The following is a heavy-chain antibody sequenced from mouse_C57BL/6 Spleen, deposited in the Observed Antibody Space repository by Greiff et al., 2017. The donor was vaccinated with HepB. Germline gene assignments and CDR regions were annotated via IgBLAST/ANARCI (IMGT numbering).Heavy chain of an antibody. CDR3: ARVELGYWYFDV. V-gene: IGHV5-16*01. CDR2: INYDGSST. J-gene: IGHJ1*03. CDR1: GFTFSDYY. D-gene: IGHD4-1*01. Sequence: EVKLMESEGGLVQPGSSMKLSCTASGFTFSDYYMAWVRQVPEKGLEWVANINYDGSSTYYLDSLKSRFIISRDNAKNILYLQMSSLKSEDTATYYGARVELGYWYFDVWGTGTTVTVSS.